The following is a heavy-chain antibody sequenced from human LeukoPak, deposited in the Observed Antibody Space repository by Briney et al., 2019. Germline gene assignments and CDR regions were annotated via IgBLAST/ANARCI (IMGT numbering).Heavy chain of an antibody. CDR1: GFAFSDHY. D-gene: IGHD3-9*01. CDR2: IRSRAQSHTT. V-gene: IGHV3-72*01. CDR3: LRGQSRLGDSFDI. J-gene: IGHJ3*02. Sequence: GGSLRLSCAASGFAFSDHYMDWVRQAPGKGLEWVARIRSRAQSHTTNYAASVEGRFTISRDDLQNLLYLQMNSLKIEDSAVYQCLRGQSRLGDSFDIWGQGTLVTVSS.